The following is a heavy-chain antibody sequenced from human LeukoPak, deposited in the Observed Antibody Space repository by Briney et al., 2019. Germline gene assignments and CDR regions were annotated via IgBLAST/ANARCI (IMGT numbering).Heavy chain of an antibody. V-gene: IGHV3-9*01. Sequence: GRSLRLSCAASGFTFDDYAMHWVRQAPGKGLEWVSGISWNSGSIGYADSVKGRFTISRDNAKNSLYLQMNSLRAEDTAVYYCARVEGAFGGVVHIWGQGTMVTVSP. CDR2: ISWNSGSI. D-gene: IGHD3-16*01. J-gene: IGHJ3*02. CDR1: GFTFDDYA. CDR3: ARVEGAFGGVVHI.